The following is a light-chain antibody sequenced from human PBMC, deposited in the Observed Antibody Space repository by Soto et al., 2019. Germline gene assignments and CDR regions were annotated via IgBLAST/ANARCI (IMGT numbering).Light chain of an antibody. CDR1: QTVNRNY. Sequence: EIILTQSPGTLALSPGDGATLSCRASQTVNRNYLAWYHQRPRQPPRLLIYGVSNRASGVPDRFSGDGSGTEITLTSGRLEPDDFGVYYCQQYIDSPRTFGQGPRVQVK. CDR3: QQYIDSPRT. J-gene: IGKJ1*01. CDR2: GVS. V-gene: IGKV3-20*01.